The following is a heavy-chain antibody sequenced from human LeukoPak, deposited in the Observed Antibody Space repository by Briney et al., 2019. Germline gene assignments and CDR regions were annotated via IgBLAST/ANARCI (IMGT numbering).Heavy chain of an antibody. J-gene: IGHJ4*02. Sequence: SETLSLTCTVSGYSISSGYYRGWIRQSPGKGLEWIGSIYHVGSTYYNPSLKSRVTISEDTSKNQFSLKLSSVTAADTAVYYCASHYDFWSGYFDYWGQGTLVTVSS. CDR2: IYHVGST. V-gene: IGHV4-38-2*02. CDR1: GYSISSGYY. CDR3: ASHYDFWSGYFDY. D-gene: IGHD3-3*01.